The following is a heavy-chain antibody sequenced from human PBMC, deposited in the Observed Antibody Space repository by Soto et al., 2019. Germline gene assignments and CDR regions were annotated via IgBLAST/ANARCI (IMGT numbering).Heavy chain of an antibody. CDR1: GYTFTGYY. J-gene: IGHJ6*02. CDR3: ARSTIVGATEAYYYYGMDV. Sequence: ASVKVSCKASGYTFTGYYMHWVRQAPGQGLEWMGWINPNSGGTNYAQKFQGRVTMTRDTPISTAYMELSRLRSDDTAVYYCARSTIVGATEAYYYYGMDVWGQGTTVTVSS. CDR2: INPNSGGT. V-gene: IGHV1-2*02. D-gene: IGHD1-26*01.